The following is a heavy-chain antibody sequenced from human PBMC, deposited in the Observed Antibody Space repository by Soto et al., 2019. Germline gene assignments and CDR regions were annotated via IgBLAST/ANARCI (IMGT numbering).Heavy chain of an antibody. Sequence: QVQLVESGGGVVQPGRSLRLSCAASGFTFSSYAMHWVRQAPGKGLEWVAVISYDGSNKYYADSVKGRFTISRDNSKNTLYLQMNSLRAEDTAVYYCARDGIAAHAPSDYWGQGTLVTVSS. CDR2: ISYDGSNK. D-gene: IGHD6-6*01. CDR3: ARDGIAAHAPSDY. CDR1: GFTFSSYA. J-gene: IGHJ4*02. V-gene: IGHV3-30-3*01.